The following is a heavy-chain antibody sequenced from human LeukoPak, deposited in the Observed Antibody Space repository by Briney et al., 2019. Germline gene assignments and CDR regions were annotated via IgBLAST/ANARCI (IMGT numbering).Heavy chain of an antibody. CDR1: GYTFSSYG. D-gene: IGHD6-13*01. CDR2: ISVYSGDT. V-gene: IGHV1-18*01. J-gene: IGHJ4*02. CDR3: ARAPAAGATRVDY. Sequence: GASVKVSCKASGYTFSSYGISWVRQAPGQGLGWMGWISVYSGDTKYAQKVQGRVTMTTDTPTSTAYMELRSLTSDDTAVYFCARAPAAGATRVDYWGQGTPVTVSS.